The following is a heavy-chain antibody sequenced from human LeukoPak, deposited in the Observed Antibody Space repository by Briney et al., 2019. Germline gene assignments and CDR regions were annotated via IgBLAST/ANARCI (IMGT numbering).Heavy chain of an antibody. Sequence: PSETLSLTCGVSGNFISRGYYWAWIRQPPGKGLEWIGSIYNTGSTYYNPSLKSRVTMSIDTSKNQFSLKLSSVTAVDTAVYYCARNTSAWSPLGETQSAPHCFDSWGQGTLVTVSP. D-gene: IGHD6-19*01. CDR3: ARNTSAWSPLGETQSAPHCFDS. V-gene: IGHV4-38-2*01. J-gene: IGHJ4*02. CDR2: IYNTGST. CDR1: GNFISRGYY.